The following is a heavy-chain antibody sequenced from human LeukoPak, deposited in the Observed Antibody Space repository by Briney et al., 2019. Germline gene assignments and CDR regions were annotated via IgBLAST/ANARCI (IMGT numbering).Heavy chain of an antibody. CDR3: AREAECSGGSCYSYGWFDP. Sequence: PSETLSLTCTVSGGSVSSGFNKWSWIRHPPGKELEWIGDISDSGSASYNPSLRIRVTISLDTSTNQFSLTLGSVTAADTAVYYCAREAECSGGSCYSYGWFDPWGQGTQVIVSS. V-gene: IGHV4-61*01. D-gene: IGHD2-15*01. J-gene: IGHJ5*02. CDR2: ISDSGSA. CDR1: GGSVSSGFNK.